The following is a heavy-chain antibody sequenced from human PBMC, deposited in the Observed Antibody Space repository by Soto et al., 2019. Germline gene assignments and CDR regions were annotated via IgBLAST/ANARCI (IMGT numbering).Heavy chain of an antibody. V-gene: IGHV4-39*02. Sequence: SETLSLTCTVSGGSISSSSYYWGWIRQPPVKGLEWIGSIYYSGSTYYNPSLKSRVTISVDTSKNQFSLKLSSVTAADTAVYYCAKDLIRGRRTFYDSSGYYTSPPIDYWGQGTLVTVSS. CDR3: AKDLIRGRRTFYDSSGYYTSPPIDY. D-gene: IGHD3-22*01. J-gene: IGHJ4*02. CDR1: GGSISSSSYY. CDR2: IYYSGST.